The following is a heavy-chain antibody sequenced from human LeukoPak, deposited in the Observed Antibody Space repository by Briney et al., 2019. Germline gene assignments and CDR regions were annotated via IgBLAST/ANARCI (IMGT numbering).Heavy chain of an antibody. CDR1: GGSISSFY. J-gene: IGHJ4*02. CDR2: IYYSGST. Sequence: SETLSLPCTVSGGSISSFYWSWIRQPPGKGLEWIGYIYYSGSTNYNPSLKSRVTISVDTSKNQFSLKLNSVTAADTAIYFCARNSPPHAYYFDFWGQGTLVTVSS. CDR3: ARNSPPHAYYFDF. V-gene: IGHV4-59*08. D-gene: IGHD2-2*01.